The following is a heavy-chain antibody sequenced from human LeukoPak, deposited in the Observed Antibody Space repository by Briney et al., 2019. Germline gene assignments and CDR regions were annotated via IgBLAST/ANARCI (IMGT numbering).Heavy chain of an antibody. CDR3: ARVPGSSWSGDWYFDL. CDR2: IYYSGST. V-gene: IGHV4-61*01. Sequence: PSETLSLTCTVSGGSISSSSYYWSWIRQPPGKGLEWIGYIYYSGSTNYNPSLKSRVTISVDTSKNQFSLKLSSVTAADTAVYYCARVPGSSWSGDWYFDLWGRGTLVTVSS. CDR1: GGSISSSSYY. D-gene: IGHD6-13*01. J-gene: IGHJ2*01.